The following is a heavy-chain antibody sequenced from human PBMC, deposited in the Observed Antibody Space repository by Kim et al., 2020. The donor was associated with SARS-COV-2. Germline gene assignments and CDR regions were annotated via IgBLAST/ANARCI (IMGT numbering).Heavy chain of an antibody. CDR1: GYSFTSYW. D-gene: IGHD6-19*01. J-gene: IGHJ4*02. CDR3: ASDRGAVAGTMGVRY. V-gene: IGHV5-51*01. Sequence: GESLKISCKGSGYSFTSYWIGWVRQMPGKGLEWMGIIYPGDSDTRYSPSFQGQVTISADKSISTAYLQWSSLKASDTAMYYCASDRGAVAGTMGVRYWGQGTLVTVSS. CDR2: IYPGDSDT.